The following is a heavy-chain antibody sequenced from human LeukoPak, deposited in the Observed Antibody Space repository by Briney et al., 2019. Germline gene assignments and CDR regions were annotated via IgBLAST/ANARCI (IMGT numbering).Heavy chain of an antibody. CDR2: FDPEDGET. J-gene: IGHJ4*02. CDR3: ATDLVDTAMVTGNYFDY. V-gene: IGHV1-24*01. CDR1: GYTFTGYY. D-gene: IGHD5-18*01. Sequence: ASVKVSCKASGYTFTGYYMHWVRQAPGQGLEWMGGFDPEDGETIYAQKFQGRVTMTEDTSTDTAYMELSSLRSEDTAVYYCATDLVDTAMVTGNYFDYWGQGTLVTVSS.